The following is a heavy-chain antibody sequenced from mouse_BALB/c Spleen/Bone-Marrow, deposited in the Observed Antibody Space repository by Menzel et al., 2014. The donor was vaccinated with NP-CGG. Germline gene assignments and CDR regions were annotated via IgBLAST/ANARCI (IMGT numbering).Heavy chain of an antibody. J-gene: IGHJ2*01. CDR3: ARYDGYIDY. D-gene: IGHD2-3*01. CDR1: GYAFTDYL. V-gene: IGHV1-54*03. CDR2: INPGSGST. Sequence: VKLVESGAELVRPGTSVKVSCKASGYAFTDYLMEWLKQRPGQGLEWIGVINPGSGSTNYNEKFKDKATLTADKSSSTAYMQLSSLTSDDSAVYFCARYDGYIDYWGQGTILTVSS.